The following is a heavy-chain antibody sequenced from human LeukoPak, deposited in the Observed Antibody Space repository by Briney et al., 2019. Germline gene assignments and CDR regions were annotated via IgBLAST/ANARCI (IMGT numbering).Heavy chain of an antibody. D-gene: IGHD2-15*01. CDR3: ARAGPYCSGGSCQDAFDI. V-gene: IGHV1-2*02. CDR2: INPNSGGT. Sequence: GASVKVSCKASGYTFTGYYMHWVRQAPGQGLEWMGWINPNSGGTNYAQKFQGRVTMTRDTSISTAYMELSRLRSDDTAVYYCARAGPYCSGGSCQDAFDIWGQGTMVTVSS. CDR1: GYTFTGYY. J-gene: IGHJ3*02.